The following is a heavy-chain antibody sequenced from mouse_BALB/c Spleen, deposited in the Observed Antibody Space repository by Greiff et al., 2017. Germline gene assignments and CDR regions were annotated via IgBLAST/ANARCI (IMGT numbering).Heavy chain of an antibody. CDR3: ARQGVYGKRAMDY. D-gene: IGHD2-1*01. Sequence: EVQLVESGGGLVQPGGSRKLSCAASGFTFSSFGMHWVRQAPEKGLEWVAYISSGSSNIYYADTVKGRFTISRDNPKNTLFLQMSSLKSEDTAMYYCARQGVYGKRAMDYWGQGTSVTVSS. CDR1: GFTFSSFG. CDR2: ISSGSSNI. J-gene: IGHJ4*01. V-gene: IGHV5-17*02.